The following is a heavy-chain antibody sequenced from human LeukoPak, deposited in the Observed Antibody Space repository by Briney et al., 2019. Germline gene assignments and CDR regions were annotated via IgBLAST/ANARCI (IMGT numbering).Heavy chain of an antibody. CDR3: ARRAGAYSHPYDY. Sequence: GGSLRLSCTVSGFTVSSNSMSWVRQAPGKGLEWVSFIYSDNTHYSDSVKGRFTISRDNSKNTLYLQMNSLRAEDTAVYYCARRAGAYSHPYDYWGLGTLVTVSS. D-gene: IGHD4/OR15-4a*01. J-gene: IGHJ4*02. CDR1: GFTVSSNS. CDR2: IYSDNT. V-gene: IGHV3-53*01.